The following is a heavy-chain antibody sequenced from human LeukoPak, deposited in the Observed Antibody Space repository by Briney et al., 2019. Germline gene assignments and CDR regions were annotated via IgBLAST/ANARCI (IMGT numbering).Heavy chain of an antibody. D-gene: IGHD6-19*01. CDR3: AKDRGSGWQNYYYYYMDV. CDR1: GFTFSSYG. V-gene: IGHV3-23*01. CDR2: ISPSGDIT. J-gene: IGHJ6*03. Sequence: GSLRLSCAASGFTFSSYGMYWVRQAPGKGLEWVSGISPSGDITYYTDSVRGRFTISRDNFKNTLSLQVNSLRAEDTAMYYCAKDRGSGWQNYYYYYMDVWGKGTTVTVSS.